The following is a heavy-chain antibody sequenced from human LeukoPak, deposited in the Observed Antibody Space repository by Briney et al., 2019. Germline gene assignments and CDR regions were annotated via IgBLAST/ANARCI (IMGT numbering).Heavy chain of an antibody. D-gene: IGHD6-19*01. J-gene: IGHJ5*02. Sequence: SETLSLTCSVSGGSISSYYWSWIRQPPGKGLEWIGYIYHSGSTYYNPSLKSRVTISVDRSKNQFSLKLSSVTAADTAVYYCARVMSSEDWFDPWGQGTLVTVSS. V-gene: IGHV4-30-2*01. CDR3: ARVMSSEDWFDP. CDR2: IYHSGST. CDR1: GGSISSYY.